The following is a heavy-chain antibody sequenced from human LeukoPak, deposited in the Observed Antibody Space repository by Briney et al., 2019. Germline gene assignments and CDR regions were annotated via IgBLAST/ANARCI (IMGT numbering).Heavy chain of an antibody. Sequence: WASVKVSCKASGYTFTSYGISWVRQAPGQGLDWMGWISAYNGNTNYAQKLQGRVTMTTDTSTSTAYMELRSLRSDDTAVYYCARDKGYDFWSGSFKNWFDPWGQGTLVTVSS. D-gene: IGHD3-3*01. CDR1: GYTFTSYG. J-gene: IGHJ5*02. V-gene: IGHV1-18*01. CDR3: ARDKGYDFWSGSFKNWFDP. CDR2: ISAYNGNT.